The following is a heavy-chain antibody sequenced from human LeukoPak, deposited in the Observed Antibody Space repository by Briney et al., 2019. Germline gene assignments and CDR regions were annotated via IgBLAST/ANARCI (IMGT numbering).Heavy chain of an antibody. CDR1: GFTVSRYY. Sequence: PGGSLRLSCAASGFTVSRYYISWVRQAPGKGLEWVSVIYSGGSTYYADFVKGRFTISRDNSKNTLYLQMNSLRAEDTAVYYCARGDSVVTAAYWGQGTLVTVSS. J-gene: IGHJ4*02. D-gene: IGHD2-21*02. CDR3: ARGDSVVTAAY. V-gene: IGHV3-53*01. CDR2: IYSGGST.